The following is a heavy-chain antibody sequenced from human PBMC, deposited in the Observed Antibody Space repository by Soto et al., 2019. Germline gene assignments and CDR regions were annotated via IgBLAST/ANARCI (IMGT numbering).Heavy chain of an antibody. Sequence: VNSCYNDSGYTFPRPGISWVRQAPGQGLEWMGWISAYNGNTNYAQKLQGRVTMTTDTSTSTAYMELRSLRSDDTAVYYCAREDGNYYGSVSIEYYYY. CDR1: GYTFPRPG. CDR2: ISAYNGNT. V-gene: IGHV1-18*01. CDR3: AREDGNYYGSVSIEYYYY. D-gene: IGHD3-10*01. J-gene: IGHJ6*01.